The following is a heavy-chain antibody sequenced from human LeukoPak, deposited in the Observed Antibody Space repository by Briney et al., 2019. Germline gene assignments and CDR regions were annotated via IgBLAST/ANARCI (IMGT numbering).Heavy chain of an antibody. CDR2: ISASTGGT. J-gene: IGHJ4*02. Sequence: GGSLSLPVAPSGFTFRSFPMGWVRQLPGKGLEWVSAISASTGGTYYADSVQGRFTISRDNSKNTLYLQMNSLRAEDTAVYYCAKTIPSAGTGSWGQGTLVTVSS. CDR1: GFTFRSFP. V-gene: IGHV3-23*01. D-gene: IGHD6-13*01. CDR3: AKTIPSAGTGS.